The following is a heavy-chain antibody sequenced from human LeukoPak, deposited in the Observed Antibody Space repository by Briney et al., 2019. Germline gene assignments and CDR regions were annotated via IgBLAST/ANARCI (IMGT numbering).Heavy chain of an antibody. CDR2: MNPNSGNT. CDR1: GYTFTSYD. V-gene: IGHV1-8*01. Sequence: GASVKVSCKASGYTFTSYDINWVRQATGQGLEWMGWMNPNSGNTGYAQKFQGRVTMTRNTSISTAYMELSSLRSEDTAVYYCANSGYYYYGMDVWGQGTTVTVSS. J-gene: IGHJ6*02. D-gene: IGHD1-26*01. CDR3: ANSGYYYYGMDV.